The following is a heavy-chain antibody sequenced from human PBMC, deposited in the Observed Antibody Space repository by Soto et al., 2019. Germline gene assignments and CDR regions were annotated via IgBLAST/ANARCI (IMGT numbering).Heavy chain of an antibody. Sequence: GGSLRLSCAASVFTFSIYAMNWVRHAPGKGLEWVSIISGSGGSTYFADSVKGRFTISRDNSKNTLYLQMNSLRAGDTAVYYCSKSVVPAGRWFEPWGQGTLVTVSS. CDR1: VFTFSIYA. CDR3: SKSVVPAGRWFEP. J-gene: IGHJ5*02. D-gene: IGHD2-2*01. V-gene: IGHV3-23*01. CDR2: ISGSGGST.